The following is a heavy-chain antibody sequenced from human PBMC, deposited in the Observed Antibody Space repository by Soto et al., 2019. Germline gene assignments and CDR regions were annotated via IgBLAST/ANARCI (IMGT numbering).Heavy chain of an antibody. Sequence: GASVKVSCKASGYTFTSYAMHWVRQAPGQRLEWMGWINAGNGNTKYSQKFQGRVTITRDTSASTAYMELSSLRSEDTAVYYCASAKMIYLAAAGITLDYWGQGTLVTVSS. D-gene: IGHD6-13*01. V-gene: IGHV1-3*01. CDR2: INAGNGNT. CDR1: GYTFTSYA. CDR3: ASAKMIYLAAAGITLDY. J-gene: IGHJ4*02.